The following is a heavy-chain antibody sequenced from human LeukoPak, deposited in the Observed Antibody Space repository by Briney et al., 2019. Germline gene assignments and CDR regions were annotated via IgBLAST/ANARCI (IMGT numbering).Heavy chain of an antibody. CDR2: IKQEGSEK. J-gene: IGHJ6*04. V-gene: IGHV3-7*03. Sequence: GGSLRLSCAAPGLTFSSYWMSWVRKAPGKGLEGVANIKQEGSEKYYVDSVKGRFTISRDNAKNSLYLQMNSLRAEDTAVYYCARGGAYYYYGMDVWGKGTTVAVSS. CDR3: ARGGAYYYYGMDV. CDR1: GLTFSSYW. D-gene: IGHD1-26*01.